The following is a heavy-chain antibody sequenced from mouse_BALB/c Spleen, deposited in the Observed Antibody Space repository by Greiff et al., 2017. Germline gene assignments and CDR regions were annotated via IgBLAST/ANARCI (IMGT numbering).Heavy chain of an antibody. J-gene: IGHJ2*01. V-gene: IGHV2-6-7*01. CDR3: ARGGNYYGRDYFDY. CDR2: IWGDGST. CDR1: GFSLTGYG. D-gene: IGHD1-1*01. Sequence: VHLVESGPGLVAPSQSLSITCTVSGFSLTGYGVNWVRQPPGKGLEWLGMIWGDGSTDYNSALKSRLSISKDNSKSQVFLKMNSLQTDDTARYYCARGGNYYGRDYFDYWGQGTTLTVSS.